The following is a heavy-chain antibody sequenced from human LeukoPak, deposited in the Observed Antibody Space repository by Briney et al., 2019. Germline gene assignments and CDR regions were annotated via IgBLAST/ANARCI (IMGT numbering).Heavy chain of an antibody. Sequence: GASVKVSCKASGYTFTSYDINWVRQATGQGLEWMGWMNPNSGNTGYAQKFQGRVTMTRNTSISTAYMELSSLRSEDTAVYYCARRGGLERRRGGNWFDPWGQGTLVTVSS. J-gene: IGHJ5*02. CDR3: ARRGGLERRRGGNWFDP. CDR2: MNPNSGNT. V-gene: IGHV1-8*01. D-gene: IGHD1-1*01. CDR1: GYTFTSYD.